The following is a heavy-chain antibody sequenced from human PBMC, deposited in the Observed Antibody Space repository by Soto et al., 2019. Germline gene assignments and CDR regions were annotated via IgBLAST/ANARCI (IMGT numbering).Heavy chain of an antibody. J-gene: IGHJ5*02. CDR3: ARDLAKFEPQFYNWFDP. CDR2: IYYSGST. Sequence: QVQLQESGPGLVKPTQTLSLTCTVSGGSISSGGYYWSWIRQLPGKGVEWIGYIYYSGSTYYNPSLKSRVTISVDMSKNQFSLKLSSVTAADTAVYYCARDLAKFEPQFYNWFDPWGQGTLVTVSS. V-gene: IGHV4-31*03. CDR1: GGSISSGGYY. D-gene: IGHD5-12*01.